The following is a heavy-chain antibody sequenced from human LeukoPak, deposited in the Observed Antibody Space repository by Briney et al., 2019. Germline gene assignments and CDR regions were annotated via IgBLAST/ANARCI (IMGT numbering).Heavy chain of an antibody. Sequence: PGGSLRLSCAASGFTFSSYGMNWVRQAPGKGLEWVSSITSSSSYIYYADSVKGRFTISRDNAKNSLYLQMNSLRAEDTAVYYCARKYCSSTSCRNYYYYYGMDVWGQGTTVTVSS. V-gene: IGHV3-21*01. CDR3: ARKYCSSTSCRNYYYYYGMDV. CDR1: GFTFSSYG. D-gene: IGHD2-2*01. CDR2: ITSSSSYI. J-gene: IGHJ6*02.